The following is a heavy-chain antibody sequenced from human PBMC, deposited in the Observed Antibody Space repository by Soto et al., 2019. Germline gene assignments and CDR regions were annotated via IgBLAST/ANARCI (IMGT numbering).Heavy chain of an antibody. Sequence: ASVTVSCKASGYTFTSYGISWVRQAPGQGLEWMGWISAYNGNTNYAQKLQGRVTMTTDTSTSTAYMELRSLRSDDTAVYYCAREVYYYGSGSYHKAGHLHYSGQVPLVTGSS. J-gene: IGHJ4*02. D-gene: IGHD3-10*01. V-gene: IGHV1-18*04. CDR3: AREVYYYGSGSYHKAGHLHY. CDR2: ISAYNGNT. CDR1: GYTFTSYG.